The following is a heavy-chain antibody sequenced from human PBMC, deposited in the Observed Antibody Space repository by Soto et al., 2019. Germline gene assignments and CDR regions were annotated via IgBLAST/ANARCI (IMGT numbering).Heavy chain of an antibody. Sequence: QVQLVQSGAEVKKPGSSVKVSCKASGGTFSSYTISWVRQAPGQGLEWMGRIIPILGIANYAQKFQGRVTITADKSTSTACMELTSLRSEDTAVNYCARGVEALNDAFDTWGQGTMVTVSS. CDR1: GGTFSSYT. CDR3: ARGVEALNDAFDT. J-gene: IGHJ3*02. V-gene: IGHV1-69*02. CDR2: IIPILGIA. D-gene: IGHD2-8*01.